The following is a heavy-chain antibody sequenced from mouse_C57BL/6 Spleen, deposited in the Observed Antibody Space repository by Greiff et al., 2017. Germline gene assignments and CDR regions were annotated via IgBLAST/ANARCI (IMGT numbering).Heavy chain of an antibody. Sequence: EVMLVASGEGLVKPGGSLQLSCAASGFTFSSYAMSWVRQTPEKRLEWVAYISSGGDYIYYADTVKGRFTISRDNARNTLYLQMSSLKSEDTAMYYCTRGSSGYGAMDYWGQGTSGTVSS. CDR1: GFTFSSYA. V-gene: IGHV5-9-1*02. J-gene: IGHJ4*01. D-gene: IGHD3-2*02. CDR2: ISSGGDYI. CDR3: TRGSSGYGAMDY.